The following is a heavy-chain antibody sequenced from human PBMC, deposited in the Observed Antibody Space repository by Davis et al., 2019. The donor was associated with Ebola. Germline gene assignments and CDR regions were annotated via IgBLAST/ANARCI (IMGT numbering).Heavy chain of an antibody. CDR2: ISSNGGST. J-gene: IGHJ4*02. V-gene: IGHV3-64D*06. Sequence: PGGSLRLSCSASGFTFSSSAMHWVRQVPGKGLEYVSAISSNGGSTYYADSVKGRFSISRDNSKNTLYLHMSSLRAEDTAVYYCVKDGHCISTTCYRGSFDYWGQGTLITVSS. D-gene: IGHD2-2*01. CDR3: VKDGHCISTTCYRGSFDY. CDR1: GFTFSSSA.